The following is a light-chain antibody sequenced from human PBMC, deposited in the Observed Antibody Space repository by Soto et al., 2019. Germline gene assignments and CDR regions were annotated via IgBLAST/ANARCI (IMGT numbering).Light chain of an antibody. V-gene: IGLV2-23*01. CDR3: CSYAGSSTSPWV. J-gene: IGLJ3*02. Sequence: QSALTRPASVSGSPGQSITISCTGTSSDVGSYNLVSWYQQHPGKAPKLMIYEGSKRPSGVSNRFSGSKSGNTASLTISGLQAEDEADYYCCSYAGSSTSPWVFGGGTKLTVL. CDR2: EGS. CDR1: SSDVGSYNL.